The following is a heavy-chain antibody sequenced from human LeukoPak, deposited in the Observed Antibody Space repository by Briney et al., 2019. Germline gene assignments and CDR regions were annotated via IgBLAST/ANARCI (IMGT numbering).Heavy chain of an antibody. J-gene: IGHJ3*02. CDR1: GGSFSGYY. D-gene: IGHD1-26*01. V-gene: IGHV4-34*01. CDR2: INHSGST. CDR3: AGLLLVGVFDI. Sequence: PSETLSLTCAVYGGSFSGYYWSWIRQPPGKGLEWIGEINHSGSTNYNPSLKSQVTISVETPKNQCSLKLRSVNAADTAVYYCAGLLLVGVFDIWGRGKMVTVCS.